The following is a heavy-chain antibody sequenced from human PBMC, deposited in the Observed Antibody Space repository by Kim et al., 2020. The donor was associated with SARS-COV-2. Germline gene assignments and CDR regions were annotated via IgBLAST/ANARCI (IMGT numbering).Heavy chain of an antibody. CDR2: IRDIGGDT. J-gene: IGHJ4*02. Sequence: GGSLRLSCVSTGFPFENYAMTWVRQAPGKGLEWVSTIRDIGGDTFDAESVKGRFTISRDNSKNTLYLQMNSLRVDDTAVYYCAKDGYGGYGLYHLDHWGQGTLVTVSS. V-gene: IGHV3-23*01. CDR3: AKDGYGGYGLYHLDH. CDR1: GFPFENYA. D-gene: IGHD5-12*01.